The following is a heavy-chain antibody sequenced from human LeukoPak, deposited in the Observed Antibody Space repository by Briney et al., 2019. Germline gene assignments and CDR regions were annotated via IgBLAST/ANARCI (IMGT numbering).Heavy chain of an antibody. V-gene: IGHV3-7*03. CDR3: ARYYDSGASRGPKKTFDI. CDR1: RFTFSSYW. D-gene: IGHD3-10*01. J-gene: IGHJ3*02. Sequence: GGSLRHSRVASRFTFSSYWMSWVCQARGKGREWVGNIKQDGSEKYYVDSVKGRFTISRDNAKHSLYLQMNSLRVEDTALYYCARYYDSGASRGPKKTFDIWGQGTMVTVSS. CDR2: IKQDGSEK.